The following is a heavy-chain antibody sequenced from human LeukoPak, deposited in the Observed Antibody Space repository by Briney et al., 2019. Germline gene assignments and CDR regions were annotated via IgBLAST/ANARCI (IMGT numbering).Heavy chain of an antibody. J-gene: IGHJ4*02. Sequence: ASVKVSCKASGYTFTSYGISWVRQAPGQGLEWMGWISAYNGNTNYAQKLQGRVPMTTDTSTSTAYMELRSLRSDDTAVYYCARDPRRRLAYCGGDCYSTLDYWGQGTLVTVSS. CDR3: ARDPRRRLAYCGGDCYSTLDY. V-gene: IGHV1-18*01. CDR1: GYTFTSYG. CDR2: ISAYNGNT. D-gene: IGHD2-21*02.